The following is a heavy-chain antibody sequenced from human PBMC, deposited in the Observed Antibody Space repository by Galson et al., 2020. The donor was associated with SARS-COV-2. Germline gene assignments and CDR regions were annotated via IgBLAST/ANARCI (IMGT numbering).Heavy chain of an antibody. CDR2: IYTSGST. D-gene: IGHD3-22*01. Sequence: SETLSLTCTVSGDSISSGNYYWNWIRQPAGKGLQWLGRIYTSGSTNYNPSLKSRVTISVDTSKNQLSLKLVSVTAADTAVYYCARIDPYYYYGLDDWGQGTTVTVSS. V-gene: IGHV4-61*02. J-gene: IGHJ6*02. CDR3: ARIDPYYYYGLDD. CDR1: GDSISSGNYY.